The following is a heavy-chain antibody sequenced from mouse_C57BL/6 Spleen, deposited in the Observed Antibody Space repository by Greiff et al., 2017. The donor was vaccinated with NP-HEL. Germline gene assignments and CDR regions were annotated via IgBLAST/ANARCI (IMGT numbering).Heavy chain of an antibody. CDR2: LSSGGSYP. J-gene: IGHJ2*01. V-gene: IGHV5-6*01. Sequence: EVKVVESGGDLVKPGGSLKLSCAASGFTISSYGMSLVRQTPDNRLEWVATLSSGGSYPSSPDSVKGRFTISRDNAKNTLYLQMSSLKSEDTAMYYCARQRDYYGSYYFDYWGQGTTLTVSS. D-gene: IGHD1-1*01. CDR3: ARQRDYYGSYYFDY. CDR1: GFTISSYG.